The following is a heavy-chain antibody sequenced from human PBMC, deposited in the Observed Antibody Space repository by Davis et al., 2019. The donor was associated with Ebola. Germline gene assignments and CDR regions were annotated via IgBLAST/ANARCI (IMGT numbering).Heavy chain of an antibody. CDR2: INAGNGNT. D-gene: IGHD3-10*01. CDR3: ARDRGGDYSFDY. Sequence: AASVKVSCKASGYTFTSYAMHWVRQAPGQRLEWMGWINAGNGNTKYSQKFQGRVTITRVTSASTAYMELSSLRSEDTSVYYCARDRGGDYSFDYWGQGTLVTVSS. J-gene: IGHJ4*02. CDR1: GYTFTSYA. V-gene: IGHV1-3*01.